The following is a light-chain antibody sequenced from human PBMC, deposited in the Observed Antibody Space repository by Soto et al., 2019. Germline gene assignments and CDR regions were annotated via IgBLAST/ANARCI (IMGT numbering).Light chain of an antibody. CDR2: AAS. CDR1: QSVSSN. Sequence: EILLTQSPATLSVSPGERVTLSCRVSQSVSSNLAWYQKKHGQAPRLLIYAASTRATGVPARFSGTGSGTDFTLTISSLQSEDFAVYYCQQYNNWPVFGQGTKVDIK. V-gene: IGKV3-15*01. J-gene: IGKJ2*01. CDR3: QQYNNWPV.